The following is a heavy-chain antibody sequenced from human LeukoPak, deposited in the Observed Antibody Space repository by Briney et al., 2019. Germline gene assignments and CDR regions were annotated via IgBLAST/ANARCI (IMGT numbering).Heavy chain of an antibody. CDR2: FDPEDGEI. D-gene: IGHD2-2*01. V-gene: IGHV1-24*01. CDR1: GYTLTELS. Sequence: ASVKVSCKVSGYTLTELSMHWVRQAPGKGLEWMGGFDPEDGEIIYAQKFQGRVTMTEDTSTDTAYMELSSLRSEDTAVYYCATPLGYCSSTSCYQFDYWGQGTLVTVSS. J-gene: IGHJ4*02. CDR3: ATPLGYCSSTSCYQFDY.